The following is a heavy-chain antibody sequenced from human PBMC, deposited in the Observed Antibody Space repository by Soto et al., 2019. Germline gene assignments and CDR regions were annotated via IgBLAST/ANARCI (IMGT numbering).Heavy chain of an antibody. J-gene: IGHJ6*02. Sequence: PGESLKISCKGSGYSFTSYWIGWVRQMPGKGLEWMGIIYPGDSDTRYSPSFQGQVTISADKSISTAYLQWSSLKASDTAMYYCARDTYGNYYYYYGMDVWGQGTTVTVSS. CDR3: ARDTYGNYYYYYGMDV. CDR1: GYSFTSYW. D-gene: IGHD5-18*01. CDR2: IYPGDSDT. V-gene: IGHV5-51*01.